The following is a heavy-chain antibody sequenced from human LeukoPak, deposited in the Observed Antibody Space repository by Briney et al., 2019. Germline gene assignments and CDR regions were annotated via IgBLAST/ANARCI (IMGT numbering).Heavy chain of an antibody. CDR2: IRYDGTIK. CDR3: AKNAATYYYDGSGYYDHFDY. Sequence: GGSLRLSCPTSGFAFSSFGMHWVRQAPGKGLEWVGFIRYDGTIKYYADSVKGRFTISRDNSKNTLYLQMNSLRADDTAVYYCAKNAATYYYDGSGYYDHFDYWGQGTLVTVSS. CDR1: GFAFSSFG. D-gene: IGHD3-22*01. J-gene: IGHJ4*02. V-gene: IGHV3-30*02.